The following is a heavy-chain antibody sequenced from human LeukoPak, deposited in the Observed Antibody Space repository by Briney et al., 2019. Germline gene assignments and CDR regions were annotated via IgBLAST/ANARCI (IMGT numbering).Heavy chain of an antibody. CDR1: GYTFTGYY. CDR3: ARDLRTPVAGTNY. V-gene: IGHV1-2*02. D-gene: IGHD6-19*01. J-gene: IGHJ4*02. CDR2: INPNSGGT. Sequence: VASVKVSCKASGYTFTGYYMHWVRQAPGQGLEWMGWINPNSGGTNYAQKFQGRVTMTRDTSISTAYMELSRLRSDDTAVYYCARDLRTPVAGTNYWGQGTLVTVSS.